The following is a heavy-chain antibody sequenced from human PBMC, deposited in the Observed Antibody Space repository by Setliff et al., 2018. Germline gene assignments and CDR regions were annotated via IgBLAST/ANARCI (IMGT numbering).Heavy chain of an antibody. Sequence: GESLKISCKDSGYIFTNYWIGWVRQMPGKGLEWMGIIYPGDSDTRYSPSFQGQVTMSADKSINTAYLQWSSLKASDTAMYYCARLGAPASHDAFDIWGQGTRVTVSS. V-gene: IGHV5-51*01. D-gene: IGHD6-25*01. CDR3: ARLGAPASHDAFDI. CDR1: GYIFTNYW. CDR2: IYPGDSDT. J-gene: IGHJ3*02.